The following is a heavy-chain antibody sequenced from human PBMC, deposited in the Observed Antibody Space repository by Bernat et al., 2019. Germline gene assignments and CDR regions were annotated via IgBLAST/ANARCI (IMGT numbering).Heavy chain of an antibody. CDR1: GGTFSSYT. Sequence: QVQLVQSGAEVKKPGSSVKVSCKASGGTFSSYTISWVRQAPGQGLEWMGRIIPILGIANYAQKFQGRVTITADKSTSTAYMELSSLRSEDTAVYYCAGDTGYCSSTSCSDYWGQGTLVTVSS. D-gene: IGHD2-2*01. V-gene: IGHV1-69*08. CDR3: AGDTGYCSSTSCSDY. CDR2: IIPILGIA. J-gene: IGHJ4*02.